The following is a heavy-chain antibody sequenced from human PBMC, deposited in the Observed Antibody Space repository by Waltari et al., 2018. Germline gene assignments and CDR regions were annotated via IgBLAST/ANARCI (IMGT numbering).Heavy chain of an antibody. CDR2: ITGSGTTI. J-gene: IGHJ4*02. D-gene: IGHD3-22*01. Sequence: EVQLVESWGGLVQPGGSLRLSCAASGFTFITYPMGWGRQAPGERLVWVSLITGSGTTIRYADSLRGRFTISRDNAKNSLYLQMNSLRADDTAVYYCARASTYYDMSYWGQGTLVTVSA. V-gene: IGHV3-48*04. CDR3: ARASTYYDMSY. CDR1: GFTFITYP.